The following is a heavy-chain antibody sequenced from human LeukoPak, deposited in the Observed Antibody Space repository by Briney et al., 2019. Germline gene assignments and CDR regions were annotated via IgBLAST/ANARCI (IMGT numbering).Heavy chain of an antibody. V-gene: IGHV3-23*01. Sequence: GGSLRLSCVASGFTFSGYAMTWVRQAPGKGLEWVSAISGSGGSTYYADSVKGRFTISRDNSKSTLYLQMNSLRAEDTAVYYCAKGLTLYYDILTGFDYWGQGTLVTVSS. J-gene: IGHJ4*02. CDR3: AKGLTLYYDILTGFDY. D-gene: IGHD3-9*01. CDR2: ISGSGGST. CDR1: GFTFSGYA.